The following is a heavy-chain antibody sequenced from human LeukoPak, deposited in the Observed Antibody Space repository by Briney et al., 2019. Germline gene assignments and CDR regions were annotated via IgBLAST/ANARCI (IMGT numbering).Heavy chain of an antibody. Sequence: SETLSLTCTVSGGSISSSSYYWGWIRQPPGKGLEWIGSIYYSGSTYYNPSLKSRVTISVDTSKNQLSLKLSSVTAADTAVYYCARDRRGYSGYEFDYWGQGTLVTVSS. CDR3: ARDRRGYSGYEFDY. CDR1: GGSISSSSYY. V-gene: IGHV4-39*07. J-gene: IGHJ4*02. D-gene: IGHD5-12*01. CDR2: IYYSGST.